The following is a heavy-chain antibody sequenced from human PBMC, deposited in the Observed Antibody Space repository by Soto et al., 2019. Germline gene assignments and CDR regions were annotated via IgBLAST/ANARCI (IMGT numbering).Heavy chain of an antibody. J-gene: IGHJ4*02. D-gene: IGHD6-13*01. CDR1: GDSVSGNSVT. CDR3: VRLIGNSCLDC. CDR2: TYYRSKWYS. V-gene: IGHV6-1*01. Sequence: SQTLSLTCAISGDSVSGNSVTWNWIRQSPSRGLEWLGRTYYRSKWYSDYAVSVKSRITINPDTSKNQFSLQLNSVTPEDTAVYYCVRLIGNSCLDCWGQGTLVTAPQ.